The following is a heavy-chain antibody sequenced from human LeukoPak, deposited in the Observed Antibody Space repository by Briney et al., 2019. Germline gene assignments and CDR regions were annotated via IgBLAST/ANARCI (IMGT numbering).Heavy chain of an antibody. J-gene: IGHJ4*02. V-gene: IGHV4-61*01. Sequence: SETLSLTCTVSGGSVSSGSYYWSWIRQPPGKGLGWIGHIYYSGSTNYNPSLKSRVTISVDTSKNQFSLKLSSVTAADTAVYYCARDLLFGELGYWGQGTLVTVSS. CDR1: GGSVSSGSYY. CDR3: ARDLLFGELGY. D-gene: IGHD3-16*01. CDR2: IYYSGST.